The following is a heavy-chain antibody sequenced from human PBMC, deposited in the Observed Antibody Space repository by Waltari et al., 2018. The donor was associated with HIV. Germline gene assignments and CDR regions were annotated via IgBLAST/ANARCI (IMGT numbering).Heavy chain of an antibody. CDR3: ARGGGIVVKMYADDAFDI. V-gene: IGHV4-4*02. Sequence: QVQLQESGPGLVKPSGTLSLTCAVPGDSVSSSNWWNWVRQPPGKGLEWIGEIYHSGGTNYNPSLKSRVTISVDKSKNQFSLNMSSMTAADTAVYYCARGGGIVVKMYADDAFDIWGQGTMVTVSS. J-gene: IGHJ3*02. CDR1: GDSVSSSNW. CDR2: IYHSGGT. D-gene: IGHD2-2*01.